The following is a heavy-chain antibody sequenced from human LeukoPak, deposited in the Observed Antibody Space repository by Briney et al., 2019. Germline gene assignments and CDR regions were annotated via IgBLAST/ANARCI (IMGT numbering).Heavy chain of an antibody. CDR1: GDSVSSNTAA. CDR3: ARGDHGYYVFRFGY. CDR2: TYYRSKWYN. D-gene: IGHD4-17*01. J-gene: IGHJ4*02. Sequence: SQTLSLTCAISGDSVSSNTAAWSWIRQSPSRGLEWLGRTYYRSKWYNDYAVSVKGRVTINPDTSKNQFSLHLNSVTPDDTAVYYCARGDHGYYVFRFGYWGQGTLVTVSS. V-gene: IGHV6-1*01.